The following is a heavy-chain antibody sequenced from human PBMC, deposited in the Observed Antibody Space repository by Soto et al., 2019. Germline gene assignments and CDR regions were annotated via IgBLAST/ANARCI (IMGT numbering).Heavy chain of an antibody. V-gene: IGHV3-23*01. D-gene: IGHD2-15*01. Sequence: EVQLLESGGGLVQPGGSLRLSWAASGFTFSNYAMSWVPQAPGKGLAWASAFSGSGGSTFYADSVRGRFTISRDNSRNPLYLQINRLRADETAVYYCVKEKGADCSGGSCYPIDSWSQGTLVAVGS. CDR2: FSGSGGST. CDR1: GFTFSNYA. J-gene: IGHJ4*02. CDR3: VKEKGADCSGGSCYPIDS.